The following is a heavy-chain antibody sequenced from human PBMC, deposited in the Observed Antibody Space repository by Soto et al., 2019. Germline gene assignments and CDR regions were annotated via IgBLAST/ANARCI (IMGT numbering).Heavy chain of an antibody. D-gene: IGHD3-3*01. Sequence: SVKVSCKASGGTFSSYAISWVRQAPGQGLEWMGGIIPIFGTANYAQKFQGRVTITADESTSTAYMELSSLRSEDTAVYYCARAGRRIFGVVIKDYYGMDVWGQGTTVTVSS. CDR3: ARAGRRIFGVVIKDYYGMDV. CDR1: GGTFSSYA. V-gene: IGHV1-69*13. CDR2: IIPIFGTA. J-gene: IGHJ6*02.